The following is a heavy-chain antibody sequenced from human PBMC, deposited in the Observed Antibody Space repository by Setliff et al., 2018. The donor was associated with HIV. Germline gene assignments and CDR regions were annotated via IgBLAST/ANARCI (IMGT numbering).Heavy chain of an antibody. V-gene: IGHV4-61*08. D-gene: IGHD6-13*01. CDR1: GGSITSGGYY. J-gene: IGHJ1*01. Sequence: SETLSLTCTVSGGSITSGGYYWSWIRQHPGKGLEWIGYIHYSGSSNYNPSLKSRVSISLDTSKNQFSLKLSSVTAADTAVYYCASRYSSLGHFQHWGQGTLVTVS. CDR3: ASRYSSLGHFQH. CDR2: IHYSGSS.